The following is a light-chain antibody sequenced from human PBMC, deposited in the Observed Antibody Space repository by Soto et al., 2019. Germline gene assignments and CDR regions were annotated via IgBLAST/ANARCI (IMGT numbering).Light chain of an antibody. Sequence: IRMTQSPSSFSASTGDRVTITCRASQGISSYLAWYQQKPGKAPKLLIYAASTLHSGVPSRFSGSGSGTDFTLTISCLQSEDFATYYCQQYYSYPRTFGQGTKVDIK. V-gene: IGKV1-8*01. CDR2: AAS. CDR3: QQYYSYPRT. CDR1: QGISSY. J-gene: IGKJ1*01.